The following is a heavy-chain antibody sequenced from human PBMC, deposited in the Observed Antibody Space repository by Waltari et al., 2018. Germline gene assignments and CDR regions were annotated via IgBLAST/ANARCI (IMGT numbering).Heavy chain of an antibody. CDR3: ATNHYGTGKGWFDR. CDR1: GGSIRSGGYY. CDR2: IDYTGST. J-gene: IGHJ5*02. Sequence: QVQLQESGPGLVKASETLSLTCTVPGGSIRSGGYYWSWLRQHPGQCLEWFGYIDYTGSTDYNPSLRRRVSISVDTSKNQLSLKLSSVTAADTAVYYCATNHYGTGKGWFDRWGQGTPVTVSS. D-gene: IGHD3-10*01. V-gene: IGHV4-31*03.